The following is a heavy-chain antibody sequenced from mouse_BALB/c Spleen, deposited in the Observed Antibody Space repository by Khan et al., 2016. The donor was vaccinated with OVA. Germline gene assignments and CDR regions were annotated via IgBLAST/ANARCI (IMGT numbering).Heavy chain of an antibody. CDR2: ISYSGNT. Sequence: EVKLLESGPGLVKPSQSLSLTCTVTGYSITSDYAWNWIRQFPGNKLECMGFISYSGNTNYNPSLKSRISITRDTSKNQFFLQLNSVTTEDTATYYCARVYGGDFDYWGKGTTLTVSS. CDR3: ARVYGGDFDY. D-gene: IGHD1-1*02. V-gene: IGHV3-2*02. J-gene: IGHJ2*01. CDR1: GYSITSDYA.